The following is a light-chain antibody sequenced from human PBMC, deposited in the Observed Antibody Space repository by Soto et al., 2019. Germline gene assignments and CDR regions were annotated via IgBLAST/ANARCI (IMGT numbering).Light chain of an antibody. CDR1: SSDVGSYNL. Sequence: QSVLTQPASVSGSPGRSITISCTGTSSDVGSYNLVSWYQQHPGKAPKLMIYEVSKRPSGVSNRFSGSKSGNTASLTISGLQAEDEADYYCCSYAGSRTFYVFGTGTKVTVL. V-gene: IGLV2-23*02. CDR3: CSYAGSRTFYV. CDR2: EVS. J-gene: IGLJ1*01.